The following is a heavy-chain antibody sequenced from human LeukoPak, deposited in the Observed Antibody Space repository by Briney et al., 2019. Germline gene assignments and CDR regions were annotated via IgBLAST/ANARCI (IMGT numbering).Heavy chain of an antibody. J-gene: IGHJ4*02. Sequence: GGSLGLSCAASGFTFSSYSMNWVRQAPGKGLEWVSSISSSSSYIYYADSVKGRFTISRDNAKNSLYLQMNSLRAEDTAVYYCARDYGDYDFDYWGQGTLVTVSS. V-gene: IGHV3-21*01. CDR3: ARDYGDYDFDY. CDR2: ISSSSSYI. CDR1: GFTFSSYS. D-gene: IGHD4-17*01.